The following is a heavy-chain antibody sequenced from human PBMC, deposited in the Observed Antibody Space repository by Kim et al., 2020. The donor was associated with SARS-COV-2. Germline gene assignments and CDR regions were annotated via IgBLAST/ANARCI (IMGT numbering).Heavy chain of an antibody. CDR3: AKVSIAAAGWYYYGMDV. D-gene: IGHD6-13*01. CDR2: IWYDGSNK. V-gene: IGHV3-33*06. Sequence: GGSLRLSCAASGFTFSSYGMHWVRQAPGKGLEWVAVIWYDGSNKYYADSVKGRFTISRDNSKNTLYLQMNSLRAEDTAVYYCAKVSIAAAGWYYYGMDVWGQGTTVTVSS. J-gene: IGHJ6*02. CDR1: GFTFSSYG.